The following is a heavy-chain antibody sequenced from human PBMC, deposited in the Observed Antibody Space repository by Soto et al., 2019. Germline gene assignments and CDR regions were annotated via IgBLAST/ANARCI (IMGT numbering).Heavy chain of an antibody. Sequence: PGGSLRLSCAASGFTFSSYAMHWVRQAPGKGLEWVAVISYDGSNKYYADSVKGRFTISRDNSKNTLYLQMNSLRAEDTAVYYCAREDRYYYYGMDVWGQGTTVTVSS. V-gene: IGHV3-30-3*01. CDR1: GFTFSSYA. J-gene: IGHJ6*02. CDR2: ISYDGSNK. CDR3: AREDRYYYYGMDV.